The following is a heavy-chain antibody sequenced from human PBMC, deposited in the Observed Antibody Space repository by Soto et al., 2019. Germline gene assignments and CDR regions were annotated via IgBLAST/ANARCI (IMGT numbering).Heavy chain of an antibody. CDR1: GFTFDDYA. CDR3: ATVYFYDSSADYYFDY. D-gene: IGHD3-22*01. CDR2: ISSQAFGGTT. J-gene: IGHJ4*02. Sequence: PGGSLRLSCTVSGFTFDDYAMSWVRQAPGKGLEWVGFISSQAFGGTTEYAASMEGRFTISTDESKTIAYLQMNSLKAADTAVYFCATVYFYDSSADYYFDYWGQVTLVTVSS. V-gene: IGHV3-49*04.